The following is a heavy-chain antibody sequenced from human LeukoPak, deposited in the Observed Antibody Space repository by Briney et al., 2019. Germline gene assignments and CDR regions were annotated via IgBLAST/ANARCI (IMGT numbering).Heavy chain of an antibody. J-gene: IGHJ4*02. CDR2: ISAYNGNT. Sequence: VKVSFKASGYPFTSYGISWVRPAPGQGLEWMGWISAYNGNTNYAQKLQGRVTMTTDTSTSTAYMELRSLRSDDTAVYYCARVSPGQQLVLNDYWGQGTLVTVSS. V-gene: IGHV1-18*01. D-gene: IGHD6-13*01. CDR1: GYPFTSYG. CDR3: ARVSPGQQLVLNDY.